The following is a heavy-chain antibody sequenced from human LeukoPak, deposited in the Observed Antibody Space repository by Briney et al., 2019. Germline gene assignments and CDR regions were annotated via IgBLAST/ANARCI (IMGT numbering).Heavy chain of an antibody. CDR2: MNPNSGNT. V-gene: IGHV1-8*01. CDR1: GYTFTSYD. Sequence: GASVKVSCKASGYTFTSYDINWVRQATGQGLEWMGWMNPNSGNTGYAQKFQGRVTMTRNTSISTAYMELSSLRSEDTALYYCARESVLEWLFSNYYYYYMDVWGKGTTVTVSS. J-gene: IGHJ6*03. D-gene: IGHD3-3*01. CDR3: ARESVLEWLFSNYYYYYMDV.